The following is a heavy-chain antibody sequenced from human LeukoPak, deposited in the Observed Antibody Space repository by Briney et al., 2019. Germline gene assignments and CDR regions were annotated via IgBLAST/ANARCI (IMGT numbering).Heavy chain of an antibody. V-gene: IGHV3-11*01. Sequence: SGGSLRLSCAASGFTFSDYYMSWIRQAPGKGLKWVSYISSSGSTIYYADSVKGRFTISRDNAKNSLYLQMNSLRAEDTAVYYCARIPIVGAHIDYWGQGTLVTVSS. CDR1: GFTFSDYY. J-gene: IGHJ4*02. CDR3: ARIPIVGAHIDY. D-gene: IGHD1-26*01. CDR2: ISSSGSTI.